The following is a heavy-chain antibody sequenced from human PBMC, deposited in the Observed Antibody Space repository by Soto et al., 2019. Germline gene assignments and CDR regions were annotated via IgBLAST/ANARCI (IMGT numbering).Heavy chain of an antibody. CDR2: INHSGST. J-gene: IGHJ6*02. Sequence: PSETLSLTCAVYGGSFSVYYWSWIRQPPGKGLEWIGEINHSGSTNYNPSLKSRVTISVDTSKNQFSLKLSSVTAADTAVYYCARGGFRGYCSGGSCYSRAYYYYGMDVWGQGTTVTVSS. V-gene: IGHV4-34*01. D-gene: IGHD2-15*01. CDR1: GGSFSVYY. CDR3: ARGGFRGYCSGGSCYSRAYYYYGMDV.